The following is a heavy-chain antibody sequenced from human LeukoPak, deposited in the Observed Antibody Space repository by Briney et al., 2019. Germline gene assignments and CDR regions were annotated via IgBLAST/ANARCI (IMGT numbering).Heavy chain of an antibody. CDR3: ATGPLAAAGHNWFAP. V-gene: IGHV1-24*01. D-gene: IGHD6-13*01. J-gene: IGHJ5*02. CDR2: FDPEDGET. CDR1: GYTLTELS. Sequence: GASVKVSCKVSGYTLTELSMHWVRQAPGKGLEWMGGFDPEDGETIYAQKFQGRVTMTEDTSTDTAYMELSSLRSEDTAVYYCATGPLAAAGHNWFAPWGQGTLATVPS.